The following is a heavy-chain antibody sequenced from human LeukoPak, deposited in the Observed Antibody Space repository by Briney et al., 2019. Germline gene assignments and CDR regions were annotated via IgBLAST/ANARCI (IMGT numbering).Heavy chain of an antibody. J-gene: IGHJ4*02. Sequence: GGSLRLSCAASGFTFSSYSMNWVRQAPGKGLEWVSSISSSSSYIYYADSVKGRFTISGDNAKNSLYLQMNSLRAEDTAVYYCARLGMVDYFDYWGQGTLVTVSS. CDR1: GFTFSSYS. CDR3: ARLGMVDYFDY. D-gene: IGHD3-3*01. V-gene: IGHV3-21*01. CDR2: ISSSSSYI.